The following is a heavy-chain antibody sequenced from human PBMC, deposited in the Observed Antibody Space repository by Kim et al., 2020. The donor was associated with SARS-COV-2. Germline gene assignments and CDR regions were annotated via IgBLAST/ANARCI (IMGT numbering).Heavy chain of an antibody. Sequence: SVTGRFTTSRDNAKNTLYLQMDSQRAEDTAVYYCAKDRRGNWNFVGYFDYWGQGTLVTVSS. J-gene: IGHJ4*02. CDR3: AKDRRGNWNFVGYFDY. V-gene: IGHV3-23*01. D-gene: IGHD1-7*01.